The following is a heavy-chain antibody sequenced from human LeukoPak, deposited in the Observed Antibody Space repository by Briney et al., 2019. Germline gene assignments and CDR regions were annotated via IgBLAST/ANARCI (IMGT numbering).Heavy chain of an antibody. J-gene: IGHJ4*02. V-gene: IGHV1-2*02. Sequence: GASVKVSCKASGYTFTGYYMHWVRQAPGQGLEWMGWINPNSGGTNYAQKFQGRVTMTRDTSISTAYMEPSRLRSDDTAVYYCARGDLGYYYDRSGPIDYWGQGNLVTVSS. CDR3: ARGDLGYYYDRSGPIDY. CDR1: GYTFTGYY. D-gene: IGHD3-22*01. CDR2: INPNSGGT.